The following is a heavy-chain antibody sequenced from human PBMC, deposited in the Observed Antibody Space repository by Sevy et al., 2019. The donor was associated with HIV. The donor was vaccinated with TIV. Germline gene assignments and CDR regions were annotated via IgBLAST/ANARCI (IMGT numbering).Heavy chain of an antibody. CDR3: ARDLFSGGNAVYGY. CDR1: GFSFSTYA. D-gene: IGHD2-15*01. J-gene: IGHJ4*02. Sequence: GGSLRLSCAASGFSFSTYAMTWVRQAPGKGLEWVSAISGSGSNTYNADSVKGRFTISRDNAENSLYLQMNSVRAEDTAVYYCARDLFSGGNAVYGYWGQGTLVTVSS. V-gene: IGHV3-23*01. CDR2: ISGSGSNT.